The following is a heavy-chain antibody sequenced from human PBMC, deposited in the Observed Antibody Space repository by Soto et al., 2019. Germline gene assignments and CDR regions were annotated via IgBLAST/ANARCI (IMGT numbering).Heavy chain of an antibody. D-gene: IGHD3-9*01. CDR3: AKDGNPIPYLTGYYRLGWFDP. V-gene: IGHV3-23*01. Sequence: EVQLLESGGGLVQRGGSLRLSCAASGFTFSSYAMSWVRQAPGKGLEWVSAISGSGGSTYYADSVKDRFTISRDNSKNTLYLQMTSLRAEDTAVYYCAKDGNPIPYLTGYYRLGWFDPWGQGTLVTVSS. CDR2: ISGSGGST. CDR1: GFTFSSYA. J-gene: IGHJ5*02.